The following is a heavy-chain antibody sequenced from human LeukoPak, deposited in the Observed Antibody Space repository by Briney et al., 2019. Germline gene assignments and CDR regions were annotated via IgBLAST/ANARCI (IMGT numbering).Heavy chain of an antibody. CDR3: ATYYYDSSGSRRFDY. Sequence: GGSLRLSCAASGFTFSSNYMNWVRQAPGKGLEWVSSISNTGTYIYYADSVKGRFTISRDNSKNTQYLQMNSLRAEDTAVYYCATYYYDSSGSRRFDYWGQGTLVTVSS. CDR1: GFTFSSNY. J-gene: IGHJ4*02. CDR2: ISNTGTYI. V-gene: IGHV3-21*04. D-gene: IGHD3-22*01.